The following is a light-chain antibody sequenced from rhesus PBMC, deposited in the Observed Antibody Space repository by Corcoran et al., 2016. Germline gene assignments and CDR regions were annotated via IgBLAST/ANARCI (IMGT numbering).Light chain of an antibody. J-gene: IGKJ3*01. CDR1: QGISSW. V-gene: IGKV1S11*01. CDR2: AAS. CDR3: LQHNSYPFT. Sequence: DIQMTQSPSSLSASVGDTVTITCRASQGISSWLAWYQQTPGKAPKLLIYAASSLESGVPSRFSGSGSGTDFTLTISSLQPEDFAVYYCLQHNSYPFTFGPGTKLDIK.